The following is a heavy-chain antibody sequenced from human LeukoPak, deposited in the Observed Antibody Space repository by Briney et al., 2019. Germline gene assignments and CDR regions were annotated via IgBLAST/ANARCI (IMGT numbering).Heavy chain of an antibody. CDR3: ARDGSSFDY. V-gene: IGHV3-7*01. J-gene: IGHJ4*02. CDR1: GFTFSGYR. Sequence: GGSLRLSCVASGFTFSGYRMSWVRQAPGKGLEWVANINKDGSEKYYVDSVKGRFTISRDNANKLLYLQMNSLRDEDTAVYYCARDGSSFDYWGQGTLVTVSS. D-gene: IGHD1-1*01. CDR2: INKDGSEK.